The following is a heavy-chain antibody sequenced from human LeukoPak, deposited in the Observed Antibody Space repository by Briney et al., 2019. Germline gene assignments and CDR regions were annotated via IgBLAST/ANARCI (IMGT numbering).Heavy chain of an antibody. CDR1: GFTFSDST. D-gene: IGHD2/OR15-2a*01. CDR2: IRTKPNTYAT. V-gene: IGHV3-73*01. Sequence: GRSLRLSCAASGFTFSDSTMHWVRQASGKGLEWVGRIRTKPNTYATAYAASVKGRFTISRDDSKNTAYLQMNSLKTDDTAVYYCTRHTERNSDWGQGTLVTVSS. J-gene: IGHJ4*02. CDR3: TRHTERNSD.